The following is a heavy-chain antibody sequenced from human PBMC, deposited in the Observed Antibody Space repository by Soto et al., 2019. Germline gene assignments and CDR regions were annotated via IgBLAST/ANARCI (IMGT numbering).Heavy chain of an antibody. Sequence: QVRLQESGPGLVKPSETLSLTCTVSGDSISGYYWSWIRQPPGKRPEWLGCIYSSGSTKYNPSLRSRVTLSIDTPRSQFSLRLNSVTAADTAVYYCARARYYGAKNDFWGQGTRVPVSS. D-gene: IGHD1-26*01. J-gene: IGHJ4*02. CDR1: GDSISGYY. V-gene: IGHV4-59*01. CDR3: ARARYYGAKNDF. CDR2: IYSSGST.